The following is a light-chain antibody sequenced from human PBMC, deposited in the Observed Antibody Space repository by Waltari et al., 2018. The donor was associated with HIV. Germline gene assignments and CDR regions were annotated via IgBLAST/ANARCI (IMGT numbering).Light chain of an antibody. V-gene: IGLV1-51*01. CDR1: LSNIGNNY. CDR3: ATWDASLRGVV. J-gene: IGLJ2*01. CDR2: DNN. Sequence: QSVLTQSPSVSAAPGQMVTLSCSGSLSNIGNNYVSWYQHFPGAAPKLLIYDNNRRPSGIPDRFSASKSGTSVTLGITGLQTGDEADYYCATWDASLRGVVFGGGTKLTVL.